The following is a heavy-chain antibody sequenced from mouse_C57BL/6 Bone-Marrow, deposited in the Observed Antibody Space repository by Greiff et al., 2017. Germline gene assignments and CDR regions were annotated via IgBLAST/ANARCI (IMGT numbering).Heavy chain of an antibody. J-gene: IGHJ3*01. CDR3: AREELDY. D-gene: IGHD3-1*01. Sequence: QVQLQQPGAELVKPGASVKLSCKASCYTFTSYWMHWVKQRPGQGLEWIGLIHPNSGSTNYNEKFKSKPTLTVDTSSSTAYMQLSSLTSDDSAVYYFAREELDYWDQGTMLTVSA. CDR2: IHPNSGST. CDR1: CYTFTSYW. V-gene: IGHV1-64*01.